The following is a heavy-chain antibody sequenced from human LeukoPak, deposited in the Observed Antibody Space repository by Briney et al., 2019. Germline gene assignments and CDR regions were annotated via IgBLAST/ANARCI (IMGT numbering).Heavy chain of an antibody. CDR2: ISGSGGST. V-gene: IGHV3-23*01. D-gene: IGHD1-26*01. J-gene: IGHJ4*02. Sequence: PGVSVSLPCAASGFTFSRYAMSWVRQAPGKGLEGVSAISGSGGSTYYADSVKGRFTISRDNSKNTLYLQMNSLRAEDTAVYYCATAPSWELPIYYFDYWGQGTLVTVSS. CDR1: GFTFSRYA. CDR3: ATAPSWELPIYYFDY.